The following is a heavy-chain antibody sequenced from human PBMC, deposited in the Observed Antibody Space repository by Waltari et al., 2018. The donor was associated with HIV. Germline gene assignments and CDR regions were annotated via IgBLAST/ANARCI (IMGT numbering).Heavy chain of an antibody. CDR2: IRMGSNYV. CDR3: ARDDEAVAGPLDY. CDR1: GFTFSVYT. Sequence: EVLLVESGGGLVKPGGSLRLSCAASGFTFSVYTMSWVRQAPRKGLEWFSSIRMGSNYVFYADSLKGRFTISRDNTKNSLFLQMNSLSAEDTAIYYCARDDEAVAGPLDYWGQGSLVTVSS. V-gene: IGHV3-21*01. D-gene: IGHD6-13*01. J-gene: IGHJ4*02.